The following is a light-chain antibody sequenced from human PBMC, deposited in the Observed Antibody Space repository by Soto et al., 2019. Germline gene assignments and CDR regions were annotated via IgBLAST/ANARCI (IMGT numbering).Light chain of an antibody. V-gene: IGLV2-8*01. Sequence: QSVLTQPHSASGSPGQSATISCTGVASDIGAYNFVSWYQQYPGKAPKLMIYEVYKRPSGVPDRFSGSESGNTASLTVSGLQPEDEADYYCTSFAGSDKLIFGGGTKLTVL. CDR1: ASDIGAYNF. CDR2: EVY. CDR3: TSFAGSDKLI. J-gene: IGLJ2*01.